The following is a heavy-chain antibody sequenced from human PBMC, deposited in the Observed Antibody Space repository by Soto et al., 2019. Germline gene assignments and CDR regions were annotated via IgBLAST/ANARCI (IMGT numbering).Heavy chain of an antibody. D-gene: IGHD3-22*01. Sequence: GGSLRLSCAASGFTFSSYGMHWVRQAPGKGLEWVAVIWYDGSNKYYADSVKGRFTISRDNSKNTLYLQMNSLRAEDTAVYYCASIGSYDSRFAGAFDIWGQGTMVTVSS. CDR1: GFTFSSYG. J-gene: IGHJ3*02. CDR3: ASIGSYDSRFAGAFDI. V-gene: IGHV3-33*01. CDR2: IWYDGSNK.